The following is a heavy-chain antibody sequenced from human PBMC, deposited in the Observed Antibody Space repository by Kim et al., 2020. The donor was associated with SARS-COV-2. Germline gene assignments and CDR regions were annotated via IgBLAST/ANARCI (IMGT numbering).Heavy chain of an antibody. CDR2: ISYSGGT. V-gene: IGHV4-61*01. CDR1: GDSVNSGYFY. CDR3: ARVGYGVGRYRSLYYYGMDV. D-gene: IGHD3-10*01. J-gene: IGHJ6*02. Sequence: SAPLSLTCTLSGDSVNSGYFYWSFIRQPPGKGLEWIGYISYSGGTNYNPSLESRVTISVDTSKNQFSLNLRSVTAADTAIYYCARVGYGVGRYRSLYYYGMDVWGQGTTVIVSS.